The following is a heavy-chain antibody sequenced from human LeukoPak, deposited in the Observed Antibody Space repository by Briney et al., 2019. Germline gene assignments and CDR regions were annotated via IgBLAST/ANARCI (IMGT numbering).Heavy chain of an antibody. V-gene: IGHV3-23*01. J-gene: IGHJ3*02. D-gene: IGHD2-2*01. CDR2: ISGSGGST. CDR3: AKDITIPAATAYDAFDI. CDR1: GFPFSSYA. Sequence: GGSLTLSCAASGFPFSSYAMSWVRQAPGKGLEWVSAISGSGGSTYYADSVKGRYTISRDNSKNTLYLQMNSLRAEDTAVYYCAKDITIPAATAYDAFDIWGQGTMVTVSS.